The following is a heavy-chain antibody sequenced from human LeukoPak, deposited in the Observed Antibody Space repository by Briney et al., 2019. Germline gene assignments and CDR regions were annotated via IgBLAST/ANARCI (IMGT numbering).Heavy chain of an antibody. CDR3: ARDLPIAAAGNFDY. CDR1: GGTFSSYA. V-gene: IGHV1-69*04. CDR2: IIPIFGIA. D-gene: IGHD6-13*01. J-gene: IGHJ4*02. Sequence: GASVKVSCKASGGTFSSYAISWVRQATGQGLEWMGRIIPIFGIANYAQKFQGRVTITSDKSTGTAYMEPSSLRSEDTAVYYCARDLPIAAAGNFDYWGQGTLVTVSS.